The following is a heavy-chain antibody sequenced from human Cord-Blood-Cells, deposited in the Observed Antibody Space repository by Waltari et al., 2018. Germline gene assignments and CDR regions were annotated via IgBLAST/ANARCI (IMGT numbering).Heavy chain of an antibody. D-gene: IGHD6-6*01. J-gene: IGHJ4*02. CDR1: GYTFTGSY. CDR3: AREVGIAQLVDY. V-gene: IGHV1-2*02. Sequence: QVQLVQSGDEVKKHGASVKVSCKASGYTFTGSYMHWVRQAPGQGLEWMGWINPNSGGTNYAQKFQGRVTMTRDTSISTAYMELSRLRSDDTAVYYCAREVGIAQLVDYWGQGTLVTVSS. CDR2: INPNSGGT.